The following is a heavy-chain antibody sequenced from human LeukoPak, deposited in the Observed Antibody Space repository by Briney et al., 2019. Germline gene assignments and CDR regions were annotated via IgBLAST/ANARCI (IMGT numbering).Heavy chain of an antibody. CDR1: GGSISSYY. CDR3: ARAAAGTAIDY. J-gene: IGHJ4*02. V-gene: IGHV4-59*01. Sequence: SETLSLTCTVSGGSISSYYRSWIRQPPGKGLEWIGYIYYSGSTNYNPSLKSRVTISVDTSKNQFSLKLSSVTAADTAVYYCARAAAGTAIDYWGQGTLVTVSS. CDR2: IYYSGST. D-gene: IGHD6-13*01.